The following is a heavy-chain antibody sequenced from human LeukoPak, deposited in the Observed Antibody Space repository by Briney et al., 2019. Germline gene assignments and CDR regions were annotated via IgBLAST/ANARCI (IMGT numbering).Heavy chain of an antibody. D-gene: IGHD3-22*01. CDR1: GFTFSDYY. CDR3: AKDENYYDSSGYYGMIDY. CDR2: ISSSGSTI. V-gene: IGHV3-11*01. Sequence: GGSLRLSCAASGFTFSDYYMSWIRQAPGKGLEWVSYISSSGSTIYYADSVKGRFTISRDNAKNSLYLQMNSLRAEDTALYYCAKDENYYDSSGYYGMIDYWGQGTLVTVSS. J-gene: IGHJ4*02.